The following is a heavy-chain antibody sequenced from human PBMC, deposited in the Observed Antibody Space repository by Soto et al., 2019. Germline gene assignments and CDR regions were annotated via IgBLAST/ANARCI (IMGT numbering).Heavy chain of an antibody. CDR2: IIPIFGTA. J-gene: IGHJ4*02. D-gene: IGHD3-10*01. Sequence: SVKVSCKASGGTFSSYAISWVRQAPGQGLEWMGGIIPIFGTANYAQKFQGRVTITADESTSTAYMELSSLRSEDTAVYYCAGGSGEALYGSGSYYTVDYWGQGTLVTVSS. CDR1: GGTFSSYA. CDR3: AGGSGEALYGSGSYYTVDY. V-gene: IGHV1-69*13.